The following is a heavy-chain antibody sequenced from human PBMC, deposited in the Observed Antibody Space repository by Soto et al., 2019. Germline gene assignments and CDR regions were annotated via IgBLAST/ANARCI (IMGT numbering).Heavy chain of an antibody. J-gene: IGHJ6*02. CDR2: INTYNGNT. CDR1: GYTFTRYG. CDR3: AMVDVYVTPSPQDV. D-gene: IGHD3-16*01. V-gene: IGHV1-18*01. Sequence: QVQLVQSGAEVKNPGASVKVSGKASGYTFTRYGIGWARQAPEQGLKWMGWINTYNGNTNYAQNVQGRVTLTTDTSTSTAYMELRSLRSNDTAIYYCAMVDVYVTPSPQDVWGQGTTVIVSS.